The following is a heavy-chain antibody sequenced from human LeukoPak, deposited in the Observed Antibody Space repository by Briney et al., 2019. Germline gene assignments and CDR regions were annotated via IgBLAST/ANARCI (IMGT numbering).Heavy chain of an antibody. V-gene: IGHV4-34*01. Sequence: PSETLPVTCAVYGGSFSGYYWSWIRQPPGKGLEWIGEINHSGSTNYNPSLKSRVTISVDTSKNQFSLKLSSVTAADTAVYYCARGRNIVATTNFDYWGQGTLVTVSS. CDR3: ARGRNIVATTNFDY. CDR1: GGSFSGYY. CDR2: INHSGST. D-gene: IGHD5-12*01. J-gene: IGHJ4*02.